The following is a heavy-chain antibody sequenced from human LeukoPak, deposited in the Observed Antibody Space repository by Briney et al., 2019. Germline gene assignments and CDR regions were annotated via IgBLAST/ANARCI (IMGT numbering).Heavy chain of an antibody. D-gene: IGHD5-18*01. CDR2: INHSGST. V-gene: IGHV4-34*01. J-gene: IGHJ5*02. CDR1: GGSFSGYY. Sequence: SQTLSLTCAVYGGSFSGYYWSWIRQPPGKGLEWIGEINHSGSTNYNPSLKSRVTISVDTSKNQFSLKLSSVTAADTAVYYCARGPWIQPWLTPATVWFDPWGQGTQVTVSS. CDR3: ARGPWIQPWLTPATVWFDP.